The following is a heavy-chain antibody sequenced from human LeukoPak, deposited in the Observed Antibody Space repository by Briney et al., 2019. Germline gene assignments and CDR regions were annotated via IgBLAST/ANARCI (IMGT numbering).Heavy chain of an antibody. CDR2: IYTSGST. J-gene: IGHJ4*02. CDR3: ARVRPYYDSSGFNDY. Sequence: SETLSLTCTVSGGSTSSGSYYWSWIRQPAGKGLEWIGRIYTSGSTNYNPSLKSRVTISVDTSKNQFSLKLRSVTAADTAVYYCARVRPYYDSSGFNDYWGQGTLVTVSS. CDR1: GGSTSSGSYY. V-gene: IGHV4-61*02. D-gene: IGHD3-22*01.